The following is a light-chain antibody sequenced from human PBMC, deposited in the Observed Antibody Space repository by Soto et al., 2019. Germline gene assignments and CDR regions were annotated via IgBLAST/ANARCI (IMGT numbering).Light chain of an antibody. V-gene: IGLV1-40*01. CDR3: QSYDSSLSGSI. CDR1: SSNIGAGYD. J-gene: IGLJ2*01. Sequence: QSVLTQPPSVSGAPGQRVTISCTGSSSNIGAGYDVHWYQQLPGTAPKLLIYGNNNRPSGVPDRFSGSKSGTSASLAITGLQAEDEADYYQSYDSSLSGSIFGGGTKVTVL. CDR2: GNN.